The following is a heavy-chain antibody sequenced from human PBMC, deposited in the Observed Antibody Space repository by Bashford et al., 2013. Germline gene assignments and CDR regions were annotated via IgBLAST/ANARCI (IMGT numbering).Heavy chain of an antibody. CDR2: ISGSDK. D-gene: IGHD3-16*01. Sequence: GGSLRLSCAASGFSFSIYAMSWVRLGSREGGWSGVSAISGSDKYHVDSVKGRFTISRDNAKNSLYLQMNALRGEDTAVYYCAIWEDHSGYYWGQGTLVTVSS. CDR1: GFSFSIYA. V-gene: IGHV3-7*01. CDR3: AIWEDHSGYY. J-gene: IGHJ4*02.